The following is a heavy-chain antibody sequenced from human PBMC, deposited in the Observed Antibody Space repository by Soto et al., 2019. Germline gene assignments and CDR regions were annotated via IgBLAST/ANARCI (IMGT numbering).Heavy chain of an antibody. D-gene: IGHD1-1*01. CDR2: MNPNTGNS. V-gene: IGHV1-8*01. CDR1: GYTFTSYD. Sequence: ASVKVSFKASGYTFTSYDIYWVRQATGQGLEWMGWMNPNTGNSAYAQKFQGRVTVTSDTSINTVHMELSSLRSEDTAVYYCARRAETNGWNGFGADKYYFDFWGKGTLVTVSS. J-gene: IGHJ4*02. CDR3: ARRAETNGWNGFGADKYYFDF.